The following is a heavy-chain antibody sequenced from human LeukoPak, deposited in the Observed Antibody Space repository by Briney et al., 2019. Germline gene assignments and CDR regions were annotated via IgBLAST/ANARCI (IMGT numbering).Heavy chain of an antibody. CDR3: ARDLYDYVWGSYRPNWFDP. Sequence: PGGSLSLSCAASGFNFSSYSMNGVRQAPGKGLEWVSSISSSSSYIYYPDSVKGRFTISRDNAKNSLYLQMNSLRAEDTAVYYCARDLYDYVWGSYRPNWFDPWGQGTLVTVSS. D-gene: IGHD3-16*02. V-gene: IGHV3-21*01. CDR2: ISSSSSYI. CDR1: GFNFSSYS. J-gene: IGHJ5*02.